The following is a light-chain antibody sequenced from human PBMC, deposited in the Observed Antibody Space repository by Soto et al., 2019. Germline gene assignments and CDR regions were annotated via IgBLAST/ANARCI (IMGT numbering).Light chain of an antibody. J-gene: IGKJ1*01. V-gene: IGKV1-5*01. CDR2: DAS. CDR3: QQYNSYPRT. CDR1: QSISSW. Sequence: TQITQSPSALSASVGDRVTITCRASQSISSWLAWYQQKPGKAPKLLIYDASSLESGVPSRFRGSGAGTEFTLTSSSLQPDDFATYYCQQYNSYPRTVGQGTKVEIK.